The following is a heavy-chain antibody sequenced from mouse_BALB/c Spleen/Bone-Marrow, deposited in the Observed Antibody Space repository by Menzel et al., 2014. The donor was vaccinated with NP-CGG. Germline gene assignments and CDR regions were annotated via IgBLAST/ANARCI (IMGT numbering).Heavy chain of an antibody. CDR3: AREGRGYYGSSGAAMDY. CDR1: GFSLTSYG. CDR2: IWAGGST. V-gene: IGHV2-9*02. D-gene: IGHD1-1*01. J-gene: IGHJ4*01. Sequence: VQLVESGPGLVAPSQSLSITCTVSGFSLTSYGVHWVRQPPGKGLEWLGVIWAGGSTSYNSALMSRLSINQDNSKSQVFLKLNSLQTDDTATYYRAREGRGYYGSSGAAMDYWGQGTSVTVSS.